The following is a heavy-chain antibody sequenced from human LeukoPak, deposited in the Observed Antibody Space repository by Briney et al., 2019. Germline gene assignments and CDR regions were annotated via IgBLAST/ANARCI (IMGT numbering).Heavy chain of an antibody. CDR3: AKESGNSGTWPQNYFDY. CDR2: IGGKGDGK. V-gene: IGHV3-23*01. D-gene: IGHD1-1*01. Sequence: PGGSLRLSCAASGFTISSYAMTWVRQAPGQGLEWVSSIGGKGDGKSSADSVRGRFSISRDNSENTLFLQMNSLRAEDTALYYCAKESGNSGTWPQNYFDYWGQGSLVTVSS. J-gene: IGHJ4*02. CDR1: GFTISSYA.